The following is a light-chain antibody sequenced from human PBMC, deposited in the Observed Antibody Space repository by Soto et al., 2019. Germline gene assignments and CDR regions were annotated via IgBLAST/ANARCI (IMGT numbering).Light chain of an antibody. CDR1: SSDVGGYNY. J-gene: IGLJ2*01. CDR3: SSYTSNNNVL. Sequence: QSVLTQPASVSGSPGQSITISCTGTSSDVGGYNYVSWYQQHPGKAPKLMIYEVSNRPSGVSNRFSGSKSGNTASLTISGLQAEDEADYYCSSYTSNNNVLFGGGTKVTVL. V-gene: IGLV2-14*01. CDR2: EVS.